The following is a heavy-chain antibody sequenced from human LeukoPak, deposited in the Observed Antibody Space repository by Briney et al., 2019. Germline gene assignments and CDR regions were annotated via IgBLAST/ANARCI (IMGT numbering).Heavy chain of an antibody. J-gene: IGHJ4*02. CDR3: ARSGSYYSPFDY. CDR2: ISGSGGST. CDR1: GFTFSSYG. V-gene: IGHV3-23*01. Sequence: SGGSLRLSCAASGFTFSSYGMHWVRQAPGKGLEWVSAISGSGGSTYYADSVKGRFTISRDNSKNTLYLQMNSLRAEDTAVYYCARSGSYYSPFDYWGQGTLVTVSS. D-gene: IGHD3-10*01.